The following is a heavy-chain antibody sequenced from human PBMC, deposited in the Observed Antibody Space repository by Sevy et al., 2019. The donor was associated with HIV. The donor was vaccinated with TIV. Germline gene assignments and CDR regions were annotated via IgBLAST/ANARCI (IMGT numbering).Heavy chain of an antibody. CDR1: GFTLSDYY. CDR2: ISGSDNTI. CDR3: ARRWDTMVRGVISYYFDY. V-gene: IGHV3-11*04. J-gene: IGHJ4*02. Sequence: GGSLRLSCAASGFTLSDYYMSWIRQAPGKGLEWLSYISGSDNTIYYADSVKGRFTISRDNAKNSLYLQMNSLRAEDTAVYYCARRWDTMVRGVISYYFDYWGQGTLVTVSS. D-gene: IGHD3-10*01.